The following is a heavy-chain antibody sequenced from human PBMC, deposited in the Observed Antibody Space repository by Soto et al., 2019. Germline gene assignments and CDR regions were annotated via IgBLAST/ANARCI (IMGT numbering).Heavy chain of an antibody. J-gene: IGHJ6*02. V-gene: IGHV1-69*13. D-gene: IGHD1-1*01. CDR1: GGTFNTHA. CDR3: ARGPNWNARYYYYGMDV. CDR2: IVPIYGIP. Sequence: GASVKVSCKTSGGTFNTHAISWVRQAPGHGFEWMGGIVPIYGIPSHAQKFQGRVTITADEPTTTAYMELSSLRSDDTAVYYCARGPNWNARYYYYGMDVWGQGTTVTVSS.